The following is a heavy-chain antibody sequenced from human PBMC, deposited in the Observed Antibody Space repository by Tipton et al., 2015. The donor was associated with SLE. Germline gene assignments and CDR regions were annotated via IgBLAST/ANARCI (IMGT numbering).Heavy chain of an antibody. CDR1: GFTFSSYA. Sequence: LRLSCAASGFTFSSYAMSWVRQAPGKGLEWIGSIYHSGSTYYNPSLKSRVTISVDTSKNQFSLKLSSVTAADTAVYYCARDRAGYSYGYGYWGQGTLVTVSS. CDR2: IYHSGST. J-gene: IGHJ4*02. V-gene: IGHV4-38-2*02. D-gene: IGHD5-18*01. CDR3: ARDRAGYSYGYGY.